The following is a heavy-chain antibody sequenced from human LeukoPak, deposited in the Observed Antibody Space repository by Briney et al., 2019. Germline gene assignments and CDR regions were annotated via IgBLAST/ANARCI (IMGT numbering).Heavy chain of an antibody. D-gene: IGHD6-13*01. J-gene: IGHJ1*01. CDR1: GGSISSYY. CDR3: ASAYSSSWYNEHEYFQH. CDR2: IYYSGST. Sequence: SETLSLTCTVSGGSISSYYWSWVRQPPGKGLEWIGYIYYSGSTNYNPSLKSRVTISVDTSKNQFSLKLSSVTAADTAVYYCASAYSSSWYNEHEYFQHWGQGTLVTVSS. V-gene: IGHV4-59*08.